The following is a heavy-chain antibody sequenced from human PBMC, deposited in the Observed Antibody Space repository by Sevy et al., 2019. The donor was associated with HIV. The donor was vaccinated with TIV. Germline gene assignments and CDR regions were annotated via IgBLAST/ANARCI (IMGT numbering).Heavy chain of an antibody. CDR1: GFTFSSYG. J-gene: IGHJ4*02. D-gene: IGHD3-10*01. V-gene: IGHV3-30*18. CDR3: AKGRVLLWFGELVSDFDY. Sequence: GGSLRLSCAASGFTFSSYGMHWVRQAPGKGLEWVAVISYDGSNKYYADSVKGRFTISRDNSKNTLYLQMNSLRAEDTAVYCCAKGRVLLWFGELVSDFDYWGQGTLVTVSS. CDR2: ISYDGSNK.